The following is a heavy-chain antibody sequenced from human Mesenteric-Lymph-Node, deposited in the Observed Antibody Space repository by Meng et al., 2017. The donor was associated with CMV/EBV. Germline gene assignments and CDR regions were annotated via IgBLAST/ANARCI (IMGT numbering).Heavy chain of an antibody. Sequence: ASVKVSCKASGYTFTDNYIHWVRQAPGQGLEWMGWVNPDSGGTNYAQKFQGRVTITADKSTSTAYMELSSLRSEDTAVYYCAAHRDAFDIWGQGTMVTVSS. CDR1: GYTFTDNY. CDR3: AAHRDAFDI. V-gene: IGHV1-2*02. J-gene: IGHJ3*02. CDR2: VNPDSGGT.